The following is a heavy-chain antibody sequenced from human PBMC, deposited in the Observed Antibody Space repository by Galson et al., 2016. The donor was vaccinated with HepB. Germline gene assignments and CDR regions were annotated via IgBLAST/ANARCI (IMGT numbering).Heavy chain of an antibody. CDR3: ARAERLLRFLEWPYYYYGMDV. Sequence: SLRLSCAASNFTVNSHYLTWVRQAPGKGLEWVSIIFSGGSTFYADSVKGRFTISRDNAKNSLYLQMNSLRAEDTAVYYCARAERLLRFLEWPYYYYGMDVWGQGTTVTVSS. CDR1: NFTVNSHY. V-gene: IGHV3-53*01. D-gene: IGHD3-3*01. J-gene: IGHJ6*02. CDR2: IFSGGST.